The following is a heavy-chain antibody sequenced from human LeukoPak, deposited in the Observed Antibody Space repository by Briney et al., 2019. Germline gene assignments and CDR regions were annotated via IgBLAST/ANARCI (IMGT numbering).Heavy chain of an antibody. CDR2: IYTSGST. CDR1: GGSIRSYY. CDR3: ARHPLLGSYWYFYL. J-gene: IGHJ2*01. Sequence: SETLSLTCTVSGGSIRSYYWSWIGQPPGKGLEWIGYIYTSGSTSYNPSLKSRVTISLDTSKNQFSLNLSSVTAADTALYYCARHPLLGSYWYFYLWGRGTLVTVSS. D-gene: IGHD3-10*01. V-gene: IGHV4-4*09.